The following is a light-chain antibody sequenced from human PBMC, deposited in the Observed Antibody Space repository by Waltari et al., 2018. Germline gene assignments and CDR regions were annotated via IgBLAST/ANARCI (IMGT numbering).Light chain of an antibody. CDR3: QSADNSGTPVV. V-gene: IGLV3-25*03. J-gene: IGLJ2*01. Sequence: QPPSVSVSPGQTARITCSGNTLPKQFAYWYQQKPGQAPVLMIYKDSERPSGIPERFSGSSSGTTVMLTISGVQAEDEADYYCQSADNSGTPVVFGGGTKLTVL. CDR1: TLPKQF. CDR2: KDS.